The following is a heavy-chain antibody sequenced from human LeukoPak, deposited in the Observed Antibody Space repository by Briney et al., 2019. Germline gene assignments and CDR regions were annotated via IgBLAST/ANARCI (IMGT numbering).Heavy chain of an antibody. CDR2: IDPSDSYT. D-gene: IGHD3-10*01. CDR1: GYSSTSYW. J-gene: IGHJ5*02. CDR3: APHRGGLEDLTFDP. V-gene: IGHV5-10-1*01. Sequence: GESLKISCKGSGYSSTSYWISWVRQMPGKGLEWMGRIDPSDSYTNYSPSFQVHVTISADKSISTAYLQWSSLKASDTAMYYCAPHRGGLEDLTFDPWGQGTLVTVSS.